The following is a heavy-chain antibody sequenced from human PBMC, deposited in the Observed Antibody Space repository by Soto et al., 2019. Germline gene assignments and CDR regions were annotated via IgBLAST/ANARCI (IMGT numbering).Heavy chain of an antibody. CDR3: AGTSSLKSYYMDV. CDR1: GDSVSSNSAA. Sequence: SQTLSLTCVISGDSVSSNSAAWNWIRQSPSRGLEWLGRTYYRSRWYNDYAVSVRSRITVNADTSKNQFSLHLNSVTPEDTAVYYCAGTSSLKSYYMDVWDKGTTVT. J-gene: IGHJ6*03. CDR2: TYYRSRWYN. D-gene: IGHD1-7*01. V-gene: IGHV6-1*01.